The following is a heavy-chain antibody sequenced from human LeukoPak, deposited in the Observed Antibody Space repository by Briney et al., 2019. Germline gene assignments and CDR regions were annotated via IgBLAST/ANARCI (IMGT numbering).Heavy chain of an antibody. CDR3: ARDFSYYGSGSYLGY. D-gene: IGHD3-10*01. J-gene: IGHJ4*02. CDR1: GFTFSTYS. V-gene: IGHV3-48*04. Sequence: GGSLRLSCAASGFTFSTYSMNWVRQAPGKGLEWVSYITSSSSTMFYADSVKGRFTISRDNAKNSLYLQMNSLRAEDTAVYYCARDFSYYGSGSYLGYWGQGTLVTVPS. CDR2: ITSSSSTM.